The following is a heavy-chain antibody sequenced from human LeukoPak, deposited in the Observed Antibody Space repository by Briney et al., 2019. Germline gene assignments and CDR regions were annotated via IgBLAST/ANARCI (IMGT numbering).Heavy chain of an antibody. CDR1: GFTFDDFG. Sequence: GGSLRLSCAASGFTFDDFGMSWVRQAPGKGLEWVSGINWNGGSTGYADSVKGRFTISRDNAKNSLYLQMNSLRAEDTALYYCARNVAGAYYYYYMDVWAKGTTVTVSS. CDR3: ARNVAGAYYYYYMDV. D-gene: IGHD6-19*01. J-gene: IGHJ6*03. V-gene: IGHV3-20*04. CDR2: INWNGGST.